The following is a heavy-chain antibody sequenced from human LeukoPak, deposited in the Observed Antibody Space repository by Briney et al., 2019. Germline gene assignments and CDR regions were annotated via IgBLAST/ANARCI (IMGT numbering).Heavy chain of an antibody. CDR3: AKGASGFSDSNGQLDY. CDR1: GFTLSSFA. V-gene: IGHV3-23*01. CDR2: TSISGGRT. Sequence: GGSLRLSCAASGFTLSSFAMSWVRQAPGKGLEWVSATSISGGRTYYADSVKGRFTISRDNSKNTLYLQMNSLRAEDTAVYYCAKGASGFSDSNGQLDYWGQGTLVTVSS. D-gene: IGHD3-22*01. J-gene: IGHJ4*02.